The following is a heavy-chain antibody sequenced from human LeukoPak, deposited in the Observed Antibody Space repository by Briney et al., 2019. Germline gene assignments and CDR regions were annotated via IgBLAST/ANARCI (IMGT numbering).Heavy chain of an antibody. CDR2: FDPEDGER. Sequence: ASVKVSCKVSGYTLTELSMHWVRQAPGKGLEWMGGFDPEDGERIYAQKFQGRVTMTEDTSTDTAYMELSSLRSEDTAVYYCATVRPVLLWFGELLHDAFDIWGQGTMVTVSS. D-gene: IGHD3-10*01. CDR3: ATVRPVLLWFGELLHDAFDI. CDR1: GYTLTELS. J-gene: IGHJ3*02. V-gene: IGHV1-24*01.